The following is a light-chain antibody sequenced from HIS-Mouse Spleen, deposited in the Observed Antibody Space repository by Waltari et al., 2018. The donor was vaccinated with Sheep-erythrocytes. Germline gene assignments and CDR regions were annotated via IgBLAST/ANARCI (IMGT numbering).Light chain of an antibody. CDR3: CSYAGSYNHV. J-gene: IGLJ1*01. V-gene: IGLV2-11*01. CDR1: RSDVGGSNY. CDR2: DVS. Sequence: QSALTHPRPVSGSPGQSVTISCTGTRSDVGGSNYVSWYQQHPGKAPKLMIYDVSKRPSGVPDRFSGSKSGNTASLTISGLQAEDEADYYCCSYAGSYNHVFATGTKVTVL.